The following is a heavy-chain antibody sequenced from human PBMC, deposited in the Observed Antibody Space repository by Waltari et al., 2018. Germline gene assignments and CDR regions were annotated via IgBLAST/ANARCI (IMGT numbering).Heavy chain of an antibody. V-gene: IGHV1-8*01. CDR3: TRGERIVGVK. D-gene: IGHD2-21*01. CDR2: VKPNSGDT. Sequence: VYLVQSGAEVKKPGASVKVSCKASGYTFTSYDIKWVRQAPGQGLEWRGWVKPNSGDTDCAQKLQGRVTMTRDTSISTAYMELNSLTSEDTAVYYCTRGERIVGVKWGQGTLVTVSS. CDR1: GYTFTSYD. J-gene: IGHJ4*02.